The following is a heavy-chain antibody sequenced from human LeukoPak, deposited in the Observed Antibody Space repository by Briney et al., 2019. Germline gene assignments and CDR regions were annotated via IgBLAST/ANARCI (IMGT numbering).Heavy chain of an antibody. D-gene: IGHD2-15*01. V-gene: IGHV4-34*01. Sequence: SETLSLTCAVYGGSFSGYYWGWIRQPPGKGLEWIGEINHSGSTNYNPSLKSRVTISVDTSKNQFSLKLSSVTAADTAVYYCASRPNRYCSGGSCYLLDYWGQGTLVTVSS. CDR2: INHSGST. CDR3: ASRPNRYCSGGSCYLLDY. CDR1: GGSFSGYY. J-gene: IGHJ4*02.